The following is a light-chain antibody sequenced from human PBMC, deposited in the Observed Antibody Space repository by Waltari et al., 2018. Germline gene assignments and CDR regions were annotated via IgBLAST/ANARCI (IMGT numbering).Light chain of an antibody. Sequence: QSALTQPRSVSGSPGLSVTISCTGPRSAVGSYDYVSWYQQRPGKAPKLIIYDVTERPSGVPDRFSGSKSDNKASLTISGLQADDEADYYCCSYAGRYTNYVFGSGTKVTVL. CDR3: CSYAGRYTNYV. V-gene: IGLV2-11*01. CDR1: RSAVGSYDY. CDR2: DVT. J-gene: IGLJ1*01.